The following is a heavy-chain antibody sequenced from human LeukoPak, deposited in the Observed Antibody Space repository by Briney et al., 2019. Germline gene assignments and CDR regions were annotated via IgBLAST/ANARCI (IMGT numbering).Heavy chain of an antibody. J-gene: IGHJ4*02. Sequence: ASVKVSCKASGGTFSSYAISWVRQAPGQGLEWMGGIIPIFGTANYAQKFQGRVTITADKSTSTAYMELRSLRSDDTAVYYCAGRWLQSEVYYFDYWGQGTLVTVSS. D-gene: IGHD5-24*01. CDR2: IIPIFGTA. CDR3: AGRWLQSEVYYFDY. V-gene: IGHV1-69*06. CDR1: GGTFSSYA.